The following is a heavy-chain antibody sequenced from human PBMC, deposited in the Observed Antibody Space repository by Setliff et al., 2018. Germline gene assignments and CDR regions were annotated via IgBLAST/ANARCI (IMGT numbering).Heavy chain of an antibody. CDR3: ARTRYGLGGRPY. D-gene: IGHD2-15*01. CDR2: IHYSGST. Sequence: KASETLSLTCTVSGDSISGDYWSRIRQPPGKGLEWIGFIHYSGSTNYNPSLKSRVTISLDTPKNQFSLRLSSVTAADTAVYYCARTRYGLGGRPYWGQGTLVTVSS. V-gene: IGHV4-59*01. J-gene: IGHJ4*02. CDR1: GDSISGDY.